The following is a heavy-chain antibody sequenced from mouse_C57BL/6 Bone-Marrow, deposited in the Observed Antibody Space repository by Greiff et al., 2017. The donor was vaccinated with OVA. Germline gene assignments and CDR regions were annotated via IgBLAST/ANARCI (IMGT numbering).Heavy chain of an antibody. Sequence: QVQLQQPGAELVMPGASVKLSCKASGYTFTSYWMHWVKQRPGQGLEWIGEIDPSDSYTNYNQKFKGKSTLTVDKSSSTAYMQHSSLTSEDSAVYYCARGLLHYFDDWGKGTTLTVSS. CDR2: IDPSDSYT. V-gene: IGHV1-69*01. J-gene: IGHJ2*01. CDR1: GYTFTSYW. D-gene: IGHD2-13*01. CDR3: ARGLLHYFDD.